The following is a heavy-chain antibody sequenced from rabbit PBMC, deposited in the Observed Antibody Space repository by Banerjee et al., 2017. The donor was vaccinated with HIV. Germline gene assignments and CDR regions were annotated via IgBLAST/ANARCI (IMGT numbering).Heavy chain of an antibody. D-gene: IGHD8-1*01. CDR2: IDAGSSGYT. CDR3: ARWVSGSNYWDL. Sequence: QEQLEESGGDLVKPGASLTLTCTASRFTLSSYWMCWVRQAPGKGLEWIACIDAGSSGYTWYANWAKGRFTISKTSSTTVTLQMTSMTGADTDTYFCARWVSGSNYWDLWGPGTLVT. J-gene: IGHJ6*01. V-gene: IGHV1S45*01. CDR1: RFTLSSYW.